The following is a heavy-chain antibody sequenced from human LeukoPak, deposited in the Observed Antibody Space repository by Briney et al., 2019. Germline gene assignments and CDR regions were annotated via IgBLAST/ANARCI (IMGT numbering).Heavy chain of an antibody. CDR1: GGSISSYY. CDR3: ARDLSWGYRTDAFDI. V-gene: IGHV4-59*01. J-gene: IGHJ3*02. Sequence: SETLSLTCTVSGGSISSYYWSWIRQPPGKGLEWIGHIYYSGSTNYNPSLESRVTISVDASKNQFSLKLSSVTAADTAIYYCARDLSWGYRTDAFDIWGQGTMVTVSS. CDR2: IYYSGST. D-gene: IGHD3-16*02.